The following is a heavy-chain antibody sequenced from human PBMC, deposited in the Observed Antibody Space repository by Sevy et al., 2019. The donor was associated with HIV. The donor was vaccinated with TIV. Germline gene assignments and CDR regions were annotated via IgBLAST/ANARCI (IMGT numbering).Heavy chain of an antibody. CDR2: ISDSGGRT. D-gene: IGHD1-26*01. CDR3: AKERSESYSGH. Sequence: GGSLRLSCAASGFTFSSYAMSWVRQAPGKGLEWVSAISDSGGRTYYADSVKGWFTISRDNYKNTLYLQMNTLRVEDTAVYYCAKERSESYSGHWGQGTLVTVSS. CDR1: GFTFSSYA. J-gene: IGHJ4*02. V-gene: IGHV3-23*01.